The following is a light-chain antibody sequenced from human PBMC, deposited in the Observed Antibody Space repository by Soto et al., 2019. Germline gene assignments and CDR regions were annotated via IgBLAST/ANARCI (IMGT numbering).Light chain of an antibody. J-gene: IGKJ1*01. CDR3: QQFNNYPWT. Sequence: PPSLSPSVGNTVTITCRESQGISSDLGWYQQKPGKAPKLLIYDASTLESGVPSRFSGSGSGTEFTLTISSLQPDDSATYYCQQFNNYPWTFGQGTKVDIK. CDR2: DAS. CDR1: QGISSD. V-gene: IGKV1D-13*01.